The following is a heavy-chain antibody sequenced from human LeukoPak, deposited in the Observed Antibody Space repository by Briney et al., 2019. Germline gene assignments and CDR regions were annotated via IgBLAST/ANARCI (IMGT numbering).Heavy chain of an antibody. J-gene: IGHJ4*02. V-gene: IGHV1-18*01. CDR2: ISACNGNT. CDR1: GYTFTSYG. D-gene: IGHD6-6*01. Sequence: ASVKVSCKASGYTFTSYGISWVRQAPGQGLEWMGWISACNGNTNYAQKLQGRVTMTTDTSTSTAYMELRSLRSDDTAVYYCARALEYSSSLGVDYWGQGTLVTVSS. CDR3: ARALEYSSSLGVDY.